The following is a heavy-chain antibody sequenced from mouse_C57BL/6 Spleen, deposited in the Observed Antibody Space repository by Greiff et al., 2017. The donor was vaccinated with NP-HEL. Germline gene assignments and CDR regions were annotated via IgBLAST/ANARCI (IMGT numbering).Heavy chain of an antibody. D-gene: IGHD2-5*01. V-gene: IGHV7-3*01. Sequence: EVQLVESGGGLVQPGGSLSLSCAASGFTFTDYYMSWVRQPPGKALEWLGFIRNKANGYTTEYSASVKGRFTISRDNSQSILYLQMNALRAEDSASYYCARVYYSILYYFDYWGQGTTLTVSS. CDR1: GFTFTDYY. CDR2: IRNKANGYTT. CDR3: ARVYYSILYYFDY. J-gene: IGHJ2*01.